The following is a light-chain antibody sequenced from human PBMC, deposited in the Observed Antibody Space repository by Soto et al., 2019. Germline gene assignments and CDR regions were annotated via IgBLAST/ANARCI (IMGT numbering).Light chain of an antibody. J-gene: IGKJ3*01. V-gene: IGKV3-15*01. Sequence: ERVMTQSPATLSVSPGERATLSCRASQTVGINLAWYQQKPGQAPRLLIYDASTRATGIPARLSGSASGTEFTLTISSLQSEDLAVYYCQQYNNWPGTFGPGTKVDVK. CDR2: DAS. CDR1: QTVGIN. CDR3: QQYNNWPGT.